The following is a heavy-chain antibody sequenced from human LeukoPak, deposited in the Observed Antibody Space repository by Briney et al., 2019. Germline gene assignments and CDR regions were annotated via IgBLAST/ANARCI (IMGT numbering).Heavy chain of an antibody. CDR1: GGTFSSYA. V-gene: IGHV1-69*05. CDR3: ARRIAAAGTAAPLDY. Sequence: ASVKVSCKASGGTFSSYAISWVRQAPGQGLEWMGGIIPIFGTANYAQKFQGRVTITTDESTSTAYMELSSLRSEDTAVYYCARRIAAAGTAAPLDYWDQGTLVTVSS. CDR2: IIPIFGTA. D-gene: IGHD6-13*01. J-gene: IGHJ4*02.